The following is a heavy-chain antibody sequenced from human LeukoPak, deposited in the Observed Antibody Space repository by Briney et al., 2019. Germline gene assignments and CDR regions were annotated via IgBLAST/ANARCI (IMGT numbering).Heavy chain of an antibody. CDR1: GFTFSDHW. Sequence: GGSLRLSCAASGFTFSDHWMHWVRQAPGKGLVWVSRVSSDGTSTSYADSVKGRFTISRDNAKNTLFLQMNSLRAEDTAVYYCARALAVAGTGGHYWGQGTLVTVSP. CDR2: VSSDGTST. V-gene: IGHV3-74*01. D-gene: IGHD6-19*01. CDR3: ARALAVAGTGGHY. J-gene: IGHJ4*02.